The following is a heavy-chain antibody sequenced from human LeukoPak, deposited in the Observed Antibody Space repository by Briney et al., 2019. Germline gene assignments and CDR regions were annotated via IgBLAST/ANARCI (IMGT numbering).Heavy chain of an antibody. CDR3: AINAYCSSNSCWENYYYYYMDV. V-gene: IGHV1-24*01. CDR1: GYTFTSYD. D-gene: IGHD2-2*01. Sequence: HGASVMVSCKASGYTFTSYDIHWVRQAPGKGLEWMGGFDPEDGETIYAQKFQGRVTLTEDTSTDTAYMELSSLRSADTAMYYCAINAYCSSNSCWENYYYYYMDVWGKGTRSPSP. CDR2: FDPEDGET. J-gene: IGHJ6*03.